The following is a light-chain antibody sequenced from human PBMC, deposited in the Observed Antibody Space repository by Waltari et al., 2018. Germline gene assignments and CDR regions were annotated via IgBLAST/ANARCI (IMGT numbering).Light chain of an antibody. J-gene: IGKJ1*01. V-gene: IGKV3-15*01. Sequence: SCRASRRVSNVLVWYQQKPGQAPRLLIFGASTRATGIPDRYSGSGSGTDFCLTISSLETEDCAVYDCQHYVSLPATFGRGTKVEIK. CDR2: GAS. CDR1: RRVSNV. CDR3: QHYVSLPAT.